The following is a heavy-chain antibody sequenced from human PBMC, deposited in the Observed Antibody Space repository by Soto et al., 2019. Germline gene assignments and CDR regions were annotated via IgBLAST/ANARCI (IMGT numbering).Heavy chain of an antibody. D-gene: IGHD6-19*01. Sequence: GGSLRLSCAASGFTFSSYSMNWVRQAPGKGLEWVSSISSSISYIYYADSVKGRFTISRDNAKNSLYLQMNSLRAEDTAVYYCARDRIAVAESGMAVWGQGTRVTVSS. V-gene: IGHV3-21*01. CDR1: GFTFSSYS. CDR3: ARDRIAVAESGMAV. J-gene: IGHJ6*02. CDR2: ISSSISYI.